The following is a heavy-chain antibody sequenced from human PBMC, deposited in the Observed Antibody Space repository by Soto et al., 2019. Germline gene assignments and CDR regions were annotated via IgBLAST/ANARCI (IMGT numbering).Heavy chain of an antibody. J-gene: IGHJ6*02. CDR3: ARERTSYGMDV. CDR1: GYTFSSYD. CDR2: MNPNSGNT. Sequence: QVQLVQSGAEVKKPGASVKVSCMASGYTFSSYDINWVRHATVQGLEWMGWMNPNSGNTGYAQKFQGRVTMTRNTSIITAYMELSILRSDGTAVYYCARERTSYGMDVWGQGTTVTVSS. V-gene: IGHV1-8*01.